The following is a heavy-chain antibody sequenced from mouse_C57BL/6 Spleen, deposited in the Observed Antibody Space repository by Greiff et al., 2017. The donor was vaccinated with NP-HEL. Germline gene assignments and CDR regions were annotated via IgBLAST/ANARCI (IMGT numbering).Heavy chain of an antibody. CDR1: GFTFSDFY. V-gene: IGHV7-1*01. J-gene: IGHJ4*01. Sequence: DVKLVESGGGLVQSGRSLRLSCATSGFTFSDFYMEWVRQAPGKGLEWIAASRNKANDYTTEYSASVKGRFIVSRDTSQSILYLQMNALRAEDTAIYYCARDAPLSHAMDYWGQGTSVTVSS. CDR3: ARDAPLSHAMDY. D-gene: IGHD6-1*01. CDR2: SRNKANDYTT.